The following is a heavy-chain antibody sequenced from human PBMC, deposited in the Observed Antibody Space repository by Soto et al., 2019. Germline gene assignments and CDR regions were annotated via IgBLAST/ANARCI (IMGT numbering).Heavy chain of an antibody. J-gene: IGHJ4*01. CDR3: AIGPRMWLAGGGY. D-gene: IGHD6-19*01. Sequence: SETLSLTFAAYGGSFSGYYWSWIRQPPGKGLEWLGEINHSGITDYTPSLKSRITISIDTSKKQISLKLNSVTAADTAVYYCAIGPRMWLAGGGYWGQGTQVTVSS. V-gene: IGHV4-34*01. CDR1: GGSFSGYY. CDR2: INHSGIT.